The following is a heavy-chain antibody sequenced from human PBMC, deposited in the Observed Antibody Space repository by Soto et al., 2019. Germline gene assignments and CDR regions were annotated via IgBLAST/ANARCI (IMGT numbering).Heavy chain of an antibody. CDR1: GFIFRSYG. D-gene: IGHD3-10*01. CDR2: IWYDGVNK. Sequence: QVQLAESGGGVAQPGKSLRLSCAASGFIFRSYGMHWVRQAPGKGLEWVAFIWYDGVNKYYAESVKGRFTISRDNSKNTMYLQMDSLRGEDTAVYYCVREDDSGLLWFGNADSWGQGTQVTVSS. V-gene: IGHV3-33*01. J-gene: IGHJ5*01. CDR3: VREDDSGLLWFGNADS.